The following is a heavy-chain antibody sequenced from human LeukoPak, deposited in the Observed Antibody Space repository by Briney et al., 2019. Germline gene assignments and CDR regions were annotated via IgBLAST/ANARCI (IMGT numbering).Heavy chain of an antibody. CDR2: ISSSGTTAI. Sequence: GGSLRLSCAASGFIFSDYYMTWIRQAPGKGLEWVSYISSSGTTAIYYADSVKGRFTISRDNSKNTLYLQMNSLRAEDTAVYYCARDAFDIWGQGTMVTVSS. J-gene: IGHJ3*02. V-gene: IGHV3-11*01. CDR1: GFIFSDYY. CDR3: ARDAFDI.